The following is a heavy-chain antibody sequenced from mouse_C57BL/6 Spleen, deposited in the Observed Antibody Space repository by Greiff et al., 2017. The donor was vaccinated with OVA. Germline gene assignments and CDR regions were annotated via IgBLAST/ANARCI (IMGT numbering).Heavy chain of an antibody. CDR3: ARGRHFDV. J-gene: IGHJ1*03. V-gene: IGHV1-54*01. CDR2: INPGSGGT. Sequence: QVQLQQSGAELVRPGTSVKVSCKASGYAFTNYLIEWVKQRPGQGLEWIGVINPGSGGTNYNEKFKGKATLTADKSSSTAYMQLSSLTSEDSAVYFCARGRHFDVWGTGTTVTVSS. CDR1: GYAFTNYL.